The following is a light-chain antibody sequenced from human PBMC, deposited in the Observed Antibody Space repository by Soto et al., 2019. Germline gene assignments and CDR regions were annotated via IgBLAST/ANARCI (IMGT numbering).Light chain of an antibody. CDR3: QQYGRSPPYT. CDR1: QSVSNNF. V-gene: IGKV3-20*01. Sequence: EVVLTQSPGTLSLSTGERATLSCRASQSVSNNFFAWYQQKPGQAPRLLIFGSSDRATGIPDRFSGSGSGTDFTLTISRLEPEDFAVYNCQQYGRSPPYTFGQGTKLEIK. CDR2: GSS. J-gene: IGKJ2*01.